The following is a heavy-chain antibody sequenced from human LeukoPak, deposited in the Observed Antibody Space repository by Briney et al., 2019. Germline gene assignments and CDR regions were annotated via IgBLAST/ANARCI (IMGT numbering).Heavy chain of an antibody. CDR3: ARDHDEDYYYGMDV. CDR2: IYSGGST. V-gene: IGHV3-53*04. Sequence: QPGGSLRLSCAASGFTVSSNYMSWVRQAPGKGLEWVSVIYSGGSTYYADSVKGRFTISRHNSKNTLYLQMNSLRAEDTAVYYCARDHDEDYYYGMDVWGQGTTVTVSS. CDR1: GFTVSSNY. J-gene: IGHJ6*02.